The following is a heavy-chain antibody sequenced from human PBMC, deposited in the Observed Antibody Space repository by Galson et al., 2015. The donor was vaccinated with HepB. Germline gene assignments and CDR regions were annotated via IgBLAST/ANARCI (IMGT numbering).Heavy chain of an antibody. CDR3: ARDPCDILTGRSCHFSH. D-gene: IGHD3-9*01. CDR2: ISSSSDHI. Sequence: SLRLSCAASGFTFGIFGMNWVRQAPGKGLEWVSFISSSSDHIFYADSVKGRFNVSRDNAKNSLFLQMDSLRDEDTAIYYCARDPCDILTGRSCHFSHWGQGILVTVSS. CDR1: GFTFGIFG. J-gene: IGHJ4*02. V-gene: IGHV3-21*04.